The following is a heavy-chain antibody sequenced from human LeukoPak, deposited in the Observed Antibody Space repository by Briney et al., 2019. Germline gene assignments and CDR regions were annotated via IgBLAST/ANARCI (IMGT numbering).Heavy chain of an antibody. J-gene: IGHJ3*02. Sequence: ASVKVSCKASGYTFTSYGISWVRQAPGQGLEWMGWISAYNGNTNYAQKLQGRVTMTRDTSTSTVYMELSSLRSEDTAVYYCATEGYDRNAFDIWGQGTMVTVSS. CDR3: ATEGYDRNAFDI. CDR1: GYTFTSYG. V-gene: IGHV1-18*01. D-gene: IGHD3-16*01. CDR2: ISAYNGNT.